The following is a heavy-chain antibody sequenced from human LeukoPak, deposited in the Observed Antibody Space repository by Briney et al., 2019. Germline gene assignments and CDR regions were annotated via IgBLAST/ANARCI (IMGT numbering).Heavy chain of an antibody. V-gene: IGHV4-39*07. CDR3: ARPLGNGYSYWYFDL. Sequence: KPSETLSLTCTVSGGSISSSSYYWGWIRQPPGQGLEWIGSIYYSGSTYYNPSLKSRVTISVDTSKNQISLKLSSVTAADTAVYYCARPLGNGYSYWYFDLWARGALVTVPS. J-gene: IGHJ2*01. CDR2: IYYSGST. D-gene: IGHD3-22*01. CDR1: GGSISSSSYY.